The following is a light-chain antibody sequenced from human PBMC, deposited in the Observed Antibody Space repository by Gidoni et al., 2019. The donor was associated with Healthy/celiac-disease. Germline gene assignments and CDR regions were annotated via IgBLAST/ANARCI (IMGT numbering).Light chain of an antibody. Sequence: DIQMTQSPSSLSASVGDRVTITCRASQSISSYLNWYQQKPGKAPKLLIYAASSLQSGVPSRFSGSGSGTEFTLTISSLQPEDFATYYCQHSYSTPLPLTFGQXTKVEIK. CDR2: AAS. J-gene: IGKJ1*01. V-gene: IGKV1-39*01. CDR1: QSISSY. CDR3: QHSYSTPLPLT.